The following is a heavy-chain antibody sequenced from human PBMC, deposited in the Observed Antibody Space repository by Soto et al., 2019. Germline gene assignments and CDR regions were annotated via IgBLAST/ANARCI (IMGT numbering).Heavy chain of an antibody. CDR2: ISGSGGST. CDR1: GFTFSSYA. J-gene: IGHJ6*02. V-gene: IGHV3-23*01. CDR3: AKGFYGSGSYYNVPYYYYGMDV. D-gene: IGHD3-10*01. Sequence: PGGSLRLSCAASGFTFSSYAMSWVRQAPGKGLEWVSAISGSGGSTYYADSVKGRFTISRDNSKNTLYLQMNSLRAEDTAVYYCAKGFYGSGSYYNVPYYYYGMDVWGQGTTVTVSS.